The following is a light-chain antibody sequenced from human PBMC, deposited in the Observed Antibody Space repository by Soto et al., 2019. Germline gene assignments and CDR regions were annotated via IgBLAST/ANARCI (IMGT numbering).Light chain of an antibody. Sequence: EIVLTHSPGTLSLSPGGIATLSCRASQSVSINLAWYQQKPGQAPRLLIYDASTRATGIPARFSGSGSGTEFTLTISSLQSKDFAVYYCQQYNNWHPLTFGGGTKVDIK. J-gene: IGKJ4*01. CDR1: QSVSIN. CDR2: DAS. V-gene: IGKV3D-15*01. CDR3: QQYNNWHPLT.